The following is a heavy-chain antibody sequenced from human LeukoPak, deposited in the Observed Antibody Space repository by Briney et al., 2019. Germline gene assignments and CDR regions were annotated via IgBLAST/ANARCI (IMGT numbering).Heavy chain of an antibody. Sequence: PSQTLSLTCTVSGGSISSGSYYWSWIRQPAGKGLEWIGRIYTSGSTYYNPSLKSRVTISVDTSKNQFSLKLSSVTAADTAVYYCARGPDGDSVYWGQGTLVTVSS. CDR3: ARGPDGDSVY. J-gene: IGHJ4*02. CDR1: GGSISSGSYY. D-gene: IGHD4-17*01. V-gene: IGHV4-61*02. CDR2: IYTSGST.